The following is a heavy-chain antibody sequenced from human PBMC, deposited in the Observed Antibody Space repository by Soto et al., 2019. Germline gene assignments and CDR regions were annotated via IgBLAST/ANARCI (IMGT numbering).Heavy chain of an antibody. V-gene: IGHV4-4*07. D-gene: IGHD3-10*01. Sequence: QVQLQESGPGLVKPSETLSLTCTVSGGSISSYYWSWIRQPAGKGLEWIGRIYTSGSTNYNPSLKSRVTISVDTSKNQFSLKLSSVTAADTAVYYCARDRGVRGYYYYGMDVWGQGTTVTVSS. CDR2: IYTSGST. J-gene: IGHJ6*02. CDR1: GGSISSYY. CDR3: ARDRGVRGYYYYGMDV.